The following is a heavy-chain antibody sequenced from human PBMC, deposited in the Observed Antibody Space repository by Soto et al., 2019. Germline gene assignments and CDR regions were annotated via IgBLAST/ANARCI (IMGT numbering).Heavy chain of an antibody. V-gene: IGHV3-15*01. CDR3: TTDGSLWFGELFPFDN. CDR1: GFTFSNAW. CDR2: IKSKTDGGTT. J-gene: IGHJ4*02. Sequence: EGSLRLSCAASGFTFSNAWMSWVRQAPGKGLEWVGRIKSKTDGGTTDYAAPVKGRFTISRDDSKNTLYLQMNSLKTEDTAVYYCTTDGSLWFGELFPFDNGGQGTLVTVSS. D-gene: IGHD3-10*01.